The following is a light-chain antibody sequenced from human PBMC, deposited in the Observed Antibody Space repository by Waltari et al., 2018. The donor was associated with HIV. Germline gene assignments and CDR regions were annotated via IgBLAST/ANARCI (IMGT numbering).Light chain of an antibody. J-gene: IGKJ2*01. Sequence: DIQMTQSPSSLSASVGDRVTITCRASQSINTYLNWYQQKPGKAPKLVISGASNLQSGVPSRFSGSGSGADCTLTISSLQPEDFATYYCQESYSTPRYTFGQGTKLEIK. CDR3: QESYSTPRYT. CDR1: QSINTY. CDR2: GAS. V-gene: IGKV1-39*01.